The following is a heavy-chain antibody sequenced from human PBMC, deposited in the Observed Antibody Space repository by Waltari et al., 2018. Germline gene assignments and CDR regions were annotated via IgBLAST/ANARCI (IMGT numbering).Heavy chain of an antibody. J-gene: IGHJ6*03. D-gene: IGHD3-16*01. CDR1: GCTFDADG. Sequence: EVQLVESGGGVVRTGGCLRLSCAASGCTFDADGMSWVRQAPGKGLEWFSGINWNGGSTGYADSVKGRFTISRDNAKNSLYLQMNSLRAEDTALYYCARGDPHYYYMDVWGKGTTVTVSS. CDR2: INWNGGST. V-gene: IGHV3-20*04. CDR3: ARGDPHYYYMDV.